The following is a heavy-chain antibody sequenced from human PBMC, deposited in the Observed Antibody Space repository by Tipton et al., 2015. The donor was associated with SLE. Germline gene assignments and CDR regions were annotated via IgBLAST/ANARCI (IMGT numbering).Heavy chain of an antibody. CDR3: ARLVTKRAWFDP. D-gene: IGHD6-13*01. J-gene: IGHJ5*02. CDR2: IYPTGRT. V-gene: IGHV4-34*01. Sequence: TLSLTCTVYGGSLSGYWWSWIRQSPGKGLKWIGEIYPTGRTDYNPSLMSRVTISVDTSQNQFSLNLSSVTAADTAVYYCARLVTKRAWFDPWGQGTLVTVSS. CDR1: GGSLSGYW.